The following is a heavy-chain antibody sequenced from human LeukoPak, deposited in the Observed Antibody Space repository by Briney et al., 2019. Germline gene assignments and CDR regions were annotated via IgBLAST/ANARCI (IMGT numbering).Heavy chain of an antibody. D-gene: IGHD2-2*01. CDR3: ARETDSTLFDY. J-gene: IGHJ4*02. V-gene: IGHV3-48*03. Sequence: AGGSLRLSCAASGFTFSSYEMNWVRQAPGKGLEWVSYISSSGSTIYYADSVKGRFTISRDNARDSLYLQMNSLRVEDTAVYYCARETDSTLFDYWGQGTLVTVSS. CDR1: GFTFSSYE. CDR2: ISSSGSTI.